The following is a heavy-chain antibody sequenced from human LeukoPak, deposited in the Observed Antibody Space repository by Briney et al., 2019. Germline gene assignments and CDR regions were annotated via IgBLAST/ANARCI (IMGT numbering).Heavy chain of an antibody. J-gene: IGHJ4*02. V-gene: IGHV3-74*01. CDR1: GFTFSSYW. CDR3: ATRCTNGVCPFDY. D-gene: IGHD2-8*01. CDR2: INSDGGST. Sequence: GGSLRLSCAASGFTFSSYWMHWVRQAPGKGVVWVSRINSDGGSTSYADSVKGRFTISRDNAKNTLYLQMNSLRAEDTAVYYCATRCTNGVCPFDYWGQGTLVTVSS.